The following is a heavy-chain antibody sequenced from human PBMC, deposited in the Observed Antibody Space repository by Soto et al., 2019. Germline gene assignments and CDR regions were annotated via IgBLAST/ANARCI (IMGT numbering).Heavy chain of an antibody. CDR3: AKGRAPSGWYPPYCYGMDV. CDR1: GFTFSSYA. J-gene: IGHJ6*02. CDR2: ISGSGGNT. V-gene: IGHV3-23*01. D-gene: IGHD6-19*01. Sequence: EVQLLESGGGLVQPGGSLRLSCAASGFTFSSYAMSWVRQAPGKGLECVSTISGSGGNTYYADSVRGRFTISRDNSKNALYLQINRLRAEDTAVYYCAKGRAPSGWYPPYCYGMDVWGQGTTVTVSS.